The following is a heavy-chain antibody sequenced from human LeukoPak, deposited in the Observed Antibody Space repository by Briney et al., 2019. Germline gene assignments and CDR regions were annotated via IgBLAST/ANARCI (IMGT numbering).Heavy chain of an antibody. J-gene: IGHJ4*02. CDR1: GFTFSSYS. Sequence: PGGSLRLSCAASGFTFSSYSMNWVRQAPGKGLEWVSSISSGSSYIYYADSVKGRFTISRDNAKNSLYLQMNSLRAEDTAVYYCARDVRDYYDTRGFDYWGQGTLVTVSS. D-gene: IGHD3-22*01. V-gene: IGHV3-21*04. CDR2: ISSGSSYI. CDR3: ARDVRDYYDTRGFDY.